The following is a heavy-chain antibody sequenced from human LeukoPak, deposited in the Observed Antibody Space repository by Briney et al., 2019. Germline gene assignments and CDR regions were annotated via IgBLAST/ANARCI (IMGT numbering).Heavy chain of an antibody. CDR3: ARAYCSSTSCYTAGY. CDR1: GYTFTRYY. CDR2: IIHNSGGT. Sequence: GASVKVSCKASGYTFTRYYMHWVRQAPAQGLEGMGWIIHNSGGTNYAQKFQGRVTMTRDTSISTAYMELSRLRSDDTAVYYCARAYCSSTSCYTAGYWGQGTLVTVSS. D-gene: IGHD2-2*02. J-gene: IGHJ4*02. V-gene: IGHV1-2*02.